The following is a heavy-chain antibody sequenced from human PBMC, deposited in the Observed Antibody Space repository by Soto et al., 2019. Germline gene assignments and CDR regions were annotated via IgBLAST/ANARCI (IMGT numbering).Heavy chain of an antibody. CDR1: GGSISSGGYY. V-gene: IGHV4-31*03. Sequence: QVQLQESGPGLVKPSQTLSLTCTVSGGSISSGGYYWSWIRQHPGKGLEWIGYIYYSGSTYYNPSRKSRATISVDTSKNQLSLKLSSVTAADTAVYYCARGRTVTYGMDVWGQGTTVTVSS. CDR2: IYYSGST. D-gene: IGHD4-17*01. J-gene: IGHJ6*02. CDR3: ARGRTVTYGMDV.